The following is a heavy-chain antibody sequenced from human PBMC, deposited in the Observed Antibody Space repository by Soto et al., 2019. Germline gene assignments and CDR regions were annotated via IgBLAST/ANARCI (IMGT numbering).Heavy chain of an antibody. CDR1: GGSFSGYY. CDR3: ARDFLTPLRYFDS. D-gene: IGHD3-9*01. CDR2: INHSGST. V-gene: IGHV4-34*01. Sequence: SETLSLTCAVYGGSFSGYYWSWIRQPPGKGLEWIGEINHSGSTNYNPSLKSRVTISVDTSKNQFSLKLSSVTAADTAVYYCARDFLTPLRYFDSWGQGTLVTVS. J-gene: IGHJ4*02.